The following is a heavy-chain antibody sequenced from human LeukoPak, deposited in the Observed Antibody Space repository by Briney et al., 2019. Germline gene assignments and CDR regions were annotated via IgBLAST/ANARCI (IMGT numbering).Heavy chain of an antibody. CDR3: ARVKTTVTTFAFDI. CDR1: GGSISSYC. D-gene: IGHD4-17*01. J-gene: IGHJ3*02. Sequence: SETLSLTCTVSGGSISSYCWSWIRQPPGKGLEWIGYIYYSGSTNYNPSLKSRVTISVDTSKNQFSLKLSSVTAADTAVYYCARVKTTVTTFAFDIWGQGTMVTVSS. CDR2: IYYSGST. V-gene: IGHV4-59*01.